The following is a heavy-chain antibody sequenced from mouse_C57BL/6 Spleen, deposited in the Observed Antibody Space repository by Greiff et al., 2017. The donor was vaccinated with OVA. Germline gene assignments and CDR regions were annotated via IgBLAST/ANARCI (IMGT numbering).Heavy chain of an antibody. Sequence: QVQLKQSGAELVKPGASVKISCKASGYAFSSYWMNWVKQRPGKGLEWIGQIYPGDGDTNYNGKFKGKATLTADKSSSTAYMQLSSLTSEDSAVYFCAREGMITPSYWYFDVWGTGTTVTVSS. D-gene: IGHD2-4*01. CDR2: IYPGDGDT. CDR1: GYAFSSYW. J-gene: IGHJ1*03. V-gene: IGHV1-80*01. CDR3: AREGMITPSYWYFDV.